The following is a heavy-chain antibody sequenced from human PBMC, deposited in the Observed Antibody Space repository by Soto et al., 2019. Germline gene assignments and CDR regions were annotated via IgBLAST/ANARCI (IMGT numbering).Heavy chain of an antibody. CDR2: IYHSGST. CDR1: SGFVIGGTYY. V-gene: IGHV4-61*01. Sequence: PSETLSLTCRVSSGFVIGGTYYWNWIRQPPGKALEWIGYIYHSGSTNYNPSLESRVSISEDTSNNQFSLRLTSVTAADTAVYYCARGYSYGSLGLDSWGQGTLVTVSS. J-gene: IGHJ4*02. D-gene: IGHD5-18*01. CDR3: ARGYSYGSLGLDS.